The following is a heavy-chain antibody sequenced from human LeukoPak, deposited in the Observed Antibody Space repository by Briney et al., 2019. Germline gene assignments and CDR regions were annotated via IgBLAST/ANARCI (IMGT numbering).Heavy chain of an antibody. D-gene: IGHD5-18*01. V-gene: IGHV1-8*01. Sequence: ASVKVSCKASGYTFTSYDINWVRQATGQGLEWMGWMNPNSGNTGYAQKFQGRVTMTRNTSTSTAYMELSSLRSEDTAVYYCARVRGYSYGYRLDYWGQGTLVTVSS. CDR2: MNPNSGNT. J-gene: IGHJ4*02. CDR1: GYTFTSYD. CDR3: ARVRGYSYGYRLDY.